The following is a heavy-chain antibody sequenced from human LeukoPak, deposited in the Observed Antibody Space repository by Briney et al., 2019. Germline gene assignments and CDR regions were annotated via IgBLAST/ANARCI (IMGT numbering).Heavy chain of an antibody. D-gene: IGHD3-3*01. Sequence: PSQTLSLTCTVSGGSISSGGYYWSWIRQHPGKGLEWIGYIYYSGSTYYNPSLKSRVTISLDTSKNQFSLKLSSVTAADTAVYYCARVDYDFWSGYYRDYWGQGTLVTVSS. CDR2: IYYSGST. CDR3: ARVDYDFWSGYYRDY. J-gene: IGHJ4*02. CDR1: GGSISSGGYY. V-gene: IGHV4-31*03.